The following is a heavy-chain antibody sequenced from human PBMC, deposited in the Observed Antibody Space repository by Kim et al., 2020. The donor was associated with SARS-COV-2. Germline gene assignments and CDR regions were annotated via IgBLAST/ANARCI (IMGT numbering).Heavy chain of an antibody. Sequence: SETLSLTCAVYGGSFSGYYWSWIRQPPGKGLEWIGEINHSGSTNYNPSLKSRVTISVDTSKNQFSLKLSSVTAADTAVYYCARGSGLRFLEWLEAFDIWGQGTMVTVSS. CDR2: INHSGST. J-gene: IGHJ3*02. CDR3: ARGSGLRFLEWLEAFDI. D-gene: IGHD3-3*01. V-gene: IGHV4-34*01. CDR1: GGSFSGYY.